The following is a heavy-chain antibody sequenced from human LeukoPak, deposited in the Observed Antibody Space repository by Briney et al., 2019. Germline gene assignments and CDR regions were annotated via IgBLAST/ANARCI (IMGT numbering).Heavy chain of an antibody. V-gene: IGHV3-73*01. CDR2: IRSKPNSYAT. Sequence: GGSLKLSCAASGFTFSGSAVHWVRQASGKGLEWVGRIRSKPNSYATAYAASVKGRFTISRDNAKNSLYLQMNSLRAEDTAVYYCARDVVDDYVWGSYLGNTDYWGQGTLVTVSS. D-gene: IGHD3-16*02. J-gene: IGHJ4*02. CDR1: GFTFSGSA. CDR3: ARDVVDDYVWGSYLGNTDY.